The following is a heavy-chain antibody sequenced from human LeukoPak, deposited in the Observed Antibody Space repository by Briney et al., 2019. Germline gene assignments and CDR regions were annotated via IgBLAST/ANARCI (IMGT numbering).Heavy chain of an antibody. D-gene: IGHD3-9*01. CDR3: AKGVEYYDILTGYWDYFDY. J-gene: IGHJ4*02. Sequence: GGSLRLSCAASGFTFSSYAMSWVRQAPGNGLEWVSAISGSGGSTYYADSVKGRFTISRDNSKNTLYLQMNSLRAEDTAVYYCAKGVEYYDILTGYWDYFDYWGQGTLVTVSS. CDR2: ISGSGGST. CDR1: GFTFSSYA. V-gene: IGHV3-23*01.